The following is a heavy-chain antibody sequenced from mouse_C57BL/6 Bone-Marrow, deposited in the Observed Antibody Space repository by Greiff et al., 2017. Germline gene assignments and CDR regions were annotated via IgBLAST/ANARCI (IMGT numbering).Heavy chain of an antibody. V-gene: IGHV1-58*01. D-gene: IGHD2-3*01. J-gene: IGHJ4*01. Sequence: VQLQQSGAELVRPGSSVKMSCKTSGYTFTSYGINWVKQRPGQGLEWIGYIYIGNGYTEYNEKFKGKATLTSDTSSSTAYMQLSSLTSEDSAIDFYARVDGYLYYYAMGYWGQGTSVTVSS. CDR3: ARVDGYLYYYAMGY. CDR1: GYTFTSYG. CDR2: IYIGNGYT.